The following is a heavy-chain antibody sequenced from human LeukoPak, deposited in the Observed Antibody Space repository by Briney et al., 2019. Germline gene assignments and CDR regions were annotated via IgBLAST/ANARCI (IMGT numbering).Heavy chain of an antibody. V-gene: IGHV1-46*01. Sequence: ASVKVSCKASGGTFSSYAISWVRQAPGQGLEWMGIINPSGGSTSYAQKFQGRVTMTRDTSTSTVYMELSSLRSEDTAVYYCASSGGATTIDYFDYWGQGTLVTVSS. D-gene: IGHD1-26*01. CDR1: GGTFSSYA. CDR2: INPSGGST. CDR3: ASSGGATTIDYFDY. J-gene: IGHJ4*02.